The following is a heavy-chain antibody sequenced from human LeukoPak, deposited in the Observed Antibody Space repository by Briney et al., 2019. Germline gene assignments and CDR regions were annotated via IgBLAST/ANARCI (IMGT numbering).Heavy chain of an antibody. CDR2: ISGSGGST. V-gene: IGHV3-23*01. D-gene: IGHD6-13*01. Sequence: GGSLRLSCAASGFTFSSYAMSWVRQASGKGLEWVSGISGSGGSTYYADSVKGRFTISRDNSKSTLYLQMNSLRAEDTAVYYCAKQGSSSWDWFDPWGQGTLVTVSS. CDR1: GFTFSSYA. J-gene: IGHJ5*02. CDR3: AKQGSSSWDWFDP.